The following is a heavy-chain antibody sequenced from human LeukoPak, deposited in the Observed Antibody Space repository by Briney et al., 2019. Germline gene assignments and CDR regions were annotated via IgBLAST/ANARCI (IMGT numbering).Heavy chain of an antibody. J-gene: IGHJ6*03. D-gene: IGHD3-3*01. CDR3: ARAGYDFWSGYYGYYYMDV. V-gene: IGHV1-8*01. Sequence: ASVKVSCKASGYTFTSYDINWVRQATGQGLEWMGWMNPNSGNTGYAQKFQGRVTMTRNTSISTAYMELSSLRSEDTAVYYCARAGYDFWSGYYGYYYMDVWGKGTTVTVSS. CDR2: MNPNSGNT. CDR1: GYTFTSYD.